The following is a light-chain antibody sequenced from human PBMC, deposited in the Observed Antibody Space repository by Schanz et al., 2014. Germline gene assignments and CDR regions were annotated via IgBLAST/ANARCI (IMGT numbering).Light chain of an antibody. CDR3: QQRSNWPPIT. CDR1: QSVDSTY. Sequence: EIVLTQSPGTLSLSPGERATLSCRASQSVDSTYLAWYQQKPGQAPRLLIYGASTRATGIPARFSGSGSGTDFTLTISSLEPEDFAVYYCQQRSNWPPITFGQGTRLEIK. J-gene: IGKJ5*01. CDR2: GAS. V-gene: IGKV3-11*01.